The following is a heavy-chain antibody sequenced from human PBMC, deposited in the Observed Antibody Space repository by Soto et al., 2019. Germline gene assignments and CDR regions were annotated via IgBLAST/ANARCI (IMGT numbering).Heavy chain of an antibody. CDR3: ARRYGGTFDY. CDR1: GGSISSYY. J-gene: IGHJ4*02. CDR2: IYYSGST. Sequence: QVQLQESGPGLVKPSETLSLTCTVSGGSISSYYWSWIRQPPGKGLEWIGCIYYSGSTNYNPSLKSRVTISVDTSKNQFSLKRSSVTAADTAVYYCARRYGGTFDYWGQGTLVTVSS. V-gene: IGHV4-59*08. D-gene: IGHD2-15*01.